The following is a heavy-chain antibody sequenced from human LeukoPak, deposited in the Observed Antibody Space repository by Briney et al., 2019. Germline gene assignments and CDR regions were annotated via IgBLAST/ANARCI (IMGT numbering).Heavy chain of an antibody. CDR3: ARYNYGYDALDF. D-gene: IGHD5-18*01. CDR1: GGSISSYY. CDR2: IYYSGST. Sequence: PSETLSLTCTVSGGSISSYYWTWIRQPPRKGLEWIGYIYYSGSTKYNPSLKSRVTISVDTSKSQFSLKLSSVTAADTAVYYCARYNYGYDALDFWGRGTMVTVSS. V-gene: IGHV4-59*12. J-gene: IGHJ3*01.